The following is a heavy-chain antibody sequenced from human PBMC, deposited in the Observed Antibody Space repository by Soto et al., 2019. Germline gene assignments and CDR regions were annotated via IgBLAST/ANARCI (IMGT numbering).Heavy chain of an antibody. CDR1: GGTFSNYA. D-gene: IGHD3-10*01. Sequence: QLQLVQSGAEVKKPGSSVKVSCKASGGTFSNYAMSWVRQAPGQGPEWMGGIISSFGIVNYAQKFQGRVTIIADESTSTAYMELSSLRSEDPAVYYCAMQGGDYCSGSYRVWFDPWGQGTLVTVSS. CDR3: AMQGGDYCSGSYRVWFDP. V-gene: IGHV1-69*01. CDR2: IISSFGIV. J-gene: IGHJ5*02.